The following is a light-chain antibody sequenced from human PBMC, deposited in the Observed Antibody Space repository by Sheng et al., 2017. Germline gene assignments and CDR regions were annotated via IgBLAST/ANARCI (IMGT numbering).Light chain of an antibody. CDR2: DDS. V-gene: IGLV3-21*03. CDR1: YIGDKS. J-gene: IGLJ1*01. CDR3: QVWDSSSDHFV. Sequence: SYELTQPPSVSVAPGKTARITCGGDYIGDKSVQWYQQRPGQAPVLVVYDDSDRPSGIPDRFSGSNSGSTATLTISRVEGADEADYYCQVWDSSSDHFVFGTGTKVTVL.